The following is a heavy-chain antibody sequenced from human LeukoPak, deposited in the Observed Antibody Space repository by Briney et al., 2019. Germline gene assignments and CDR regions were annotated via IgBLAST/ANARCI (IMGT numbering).Heavy chain of an antibody. D-gene: IGHD5-12*01. J-gene: IGHJ6*03. V-gene: IGHV4-34*01. CDR2: INHSGST. CDR3: ARGNFGSGYDYDVYYYYMDV. Sequence: SETLSLTCAVYGWSFSGYYWSWIRQPPGKGLEWIGEINHSGSTNYNPSLKSRVTISVDTSKNQFSLKLSSVTAADTAVYYCARGNFGSGYDYDVYYYYMDVWGKGTTVTVSS. CDR1: GWSFSGYY.